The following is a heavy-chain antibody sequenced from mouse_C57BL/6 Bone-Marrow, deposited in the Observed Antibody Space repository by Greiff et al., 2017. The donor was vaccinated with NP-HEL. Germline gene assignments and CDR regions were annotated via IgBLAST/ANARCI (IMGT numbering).Heavy chain of an antibody. Sequence: VQLQQPGAELVRPGSSVKLSCKASGYTFTSYWMDWVKQRPGQGLEWIGNIYPSDSETHYNQKFKDKATLTVDKSSSTAYMQLRSLTSEDSAVFSCARNSYPTPYWGQGTTLTVSS. CDR1: GYTFTSYW. V-gene: IGHV1-61*01. J-gene: IGHJ2*01. CDR2: IYPSDSET. D-gene: IGHD3-3*01. CDR3: ARNSYPTPY.